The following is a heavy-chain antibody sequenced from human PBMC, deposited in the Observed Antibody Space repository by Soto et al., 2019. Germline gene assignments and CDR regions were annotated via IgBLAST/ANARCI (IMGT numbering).Heavy chain of an antibody. CDR1: GGTFSTYA. CDR3: ARAAYSYGTAYLSYYYGMEV. CDR2: IIPIFGTA. J-gene: IGHJ6*02. Sequence: QVQLVQSGAEVKKPGSSVKVSCKASGGTFSTYAISWVRQAPGQGLEWVGGIIPIFGTANYAQKFQGRVTITADESTSTAYMELSRLRAEDTAVYYCARAAYSYGTAYLSYYYGMEVWGQGTTVTVSS. D-gene: IGHD5-18*01. V-gene: IGHV1-69*01.